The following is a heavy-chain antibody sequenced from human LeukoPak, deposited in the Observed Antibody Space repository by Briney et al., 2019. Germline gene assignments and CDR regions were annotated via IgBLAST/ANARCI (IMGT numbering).Heavy chain of an antibody. Sequence: ASVKVSCKASGYTFTSYDINWVRQATGQGLEWMGWMNPNSGNTGYAQKVQGRVTMTRNTSISTAYMELSSLRSEDTAVYYCARGPYYDSSGYYAFDYWGQGTLVTVSS. CDR3: ARGPYYDSSGYYAFDY. D-gene: IGHD3-22*01. CDR2: MNPNSGNT. CDR1: GYTFTSYD. V-gene: IGHV1-8*01. J-gene: IGHJ4*02.